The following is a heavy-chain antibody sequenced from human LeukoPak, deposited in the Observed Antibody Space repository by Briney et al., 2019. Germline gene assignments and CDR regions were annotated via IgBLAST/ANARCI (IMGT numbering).Heavy chain of an antibody. CDR2: IYYSGST. Sequence: SQTLSLTCTVSGGSISSGGYYWSWIRQHPGKGLEWIGYIYYSGSTYYNPSLKSRVTISVDTSKDQFSLKLSSVTAADTAVYYCARGSGYDGTGSSYYYGMDVWGQGTTVTVSS. D-gene: IGHD5-12*01. CDR3: ARGSGYDGTGSSYYYGMDV. V-gene: IGHV4-31*03. J-gene: IGHJ6*02. CDR1: GGSISSGGYY.